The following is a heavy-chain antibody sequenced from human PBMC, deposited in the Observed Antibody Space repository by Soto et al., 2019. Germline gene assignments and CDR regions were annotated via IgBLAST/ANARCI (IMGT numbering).Heavy chain of an antibody. CDR1: GFTFSDHY. D-gene: IGHD2-8*01. J-gene: IGHJ4*02. Sequence: GGSLRLSCVTSGFTFSDHYMSWVRQTPEKGLEWVAYIDRSGSPLIYADSVRGRFTISRDNGKNSLYLQMNSLSPEDTAVYYCTRDPDTSNKLDYWGQGTLVTAPQ. V-gene: IGHV3-11*01. CDR3: TRDPDTSNKLDY. CDR2: IDRSGSPL.